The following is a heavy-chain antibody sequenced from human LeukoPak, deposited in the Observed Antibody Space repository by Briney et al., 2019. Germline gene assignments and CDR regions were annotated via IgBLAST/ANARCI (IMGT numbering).Heavy chain of an antibody. CDR2: IYHTGST. CDR1: GGSISSNNW. V-gene: IGHV4-4*02. D-gene: IGHD3-10*01. Sequence: PSETLSLTCAVSGGSISSNNWWSWVRQPPGKGLEWIGEIYHTGSTNYNPSLKSRVTISVDMSKNQFSLMLSSVTAADTAVYYCARELVRGVIGYWGQGTLVTVSS. CDR3: ARELVRGVIGY. J-gene: IGHJ4*02.